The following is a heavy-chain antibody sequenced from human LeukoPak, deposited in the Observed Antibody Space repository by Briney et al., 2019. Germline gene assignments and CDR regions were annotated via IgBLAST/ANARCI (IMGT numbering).Heavy chain of an antibody. Sequence: GGSLRLSCAASGCTFNSYAMTWVRQAPEKGLEWVSSIIDSGINTYYGDSVKGRFTISRDNSKNTLYLQMNSLRAEDTAVYYCAKGSRGSYDYWGQGTLVTVSS. CDR2: IIDSGINT. J-gene: IGHJ4*02. D-gene: IGHD1-26*01. V-gene: IGHV3-23*01. CDR1: GCTFNSYA. CDR3: AKGSRGSYDY.